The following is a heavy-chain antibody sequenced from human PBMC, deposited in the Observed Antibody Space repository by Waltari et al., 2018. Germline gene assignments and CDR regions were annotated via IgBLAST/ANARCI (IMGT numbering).Heavy chain of an antibody. CDR1: GYTLPSYY. Sequence: QVQLVQSGAEVKKHGASVNGSCKESGYTLPSYYMHCVRQSPGQGLEWMGIINPRGGSTSYAQKFQGSGTMTRETSTSTVYMELSSRRPEDTAVYYCARAPAGPLPCDYWGQGTLVTVSS. J-gene: IGHJ4*02. D-gene: IGHD2-15*01. V-gene: IGHV1-46*01. CDR3: ARAPAGPLPCDY. CDR2: INPRGGST.